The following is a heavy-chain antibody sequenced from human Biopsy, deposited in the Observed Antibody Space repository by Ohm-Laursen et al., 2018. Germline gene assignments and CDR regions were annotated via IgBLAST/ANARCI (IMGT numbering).Heavy chain of an antibody. Sequence: ASVKVSCKASGYTFTDYFLHWVRQAPGQGPEWMGWISPSSGGTNYAQKFQGRVTMIRDTSATAGYMELSSLRSDDTAIYYCARAPPLIRGVVESWFDPWGQGILVTVSS. D-gene: IGHD3-10*01. V-gene: IGHV1-2*02. CDR1: GYTFTDYF. J-gene: IGHJ5*02. CDR2: ISPSSGGT. CDR3: ARAPPLIRGVVESWFDP.